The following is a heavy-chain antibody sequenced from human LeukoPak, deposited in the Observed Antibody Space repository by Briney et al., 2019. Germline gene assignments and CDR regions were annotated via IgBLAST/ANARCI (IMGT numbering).Heavy chain of an antibody. J-gene: IGHJ4*02. D-gene: IGHD5-18*01. V-gene: IGHV1-2*02. CDR2: INPNSGGT. CDR1: GYTFTDYY. CDR3: AGSSGYSIGGPEDY. Sequence: GASVKVSCKASGYTFTDYYMHWVRQAPGQGLEWMGWINPNSGGTNYAQKFQGRVTMTRDTSISTAYMELSRLRLDDTAVYYCAGSSGYSIGGPEDYWGQGTLVTVSS.